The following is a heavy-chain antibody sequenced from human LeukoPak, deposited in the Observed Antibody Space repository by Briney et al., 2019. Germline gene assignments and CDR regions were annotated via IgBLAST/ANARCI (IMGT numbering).Heavy chain of an antibody. CDR2: INPSSGGT. CDR1: GYTFTGYY. CDR3: ARGYTSSSEPFDY. J-gene: IGHJ4*02. V-gene: IGHV1-2*02. Sequence: ASVKVSCKASGYTFTGYYMHWVRQAPGQGLEWMGWINPSSGGTNYAQRFQGRVTMTRDTSISTTYMELSGLRSDDTAVYYCARGYTSSSEPFDYWGQGTLVTVSS. D-gene: IGHD6-6*01.